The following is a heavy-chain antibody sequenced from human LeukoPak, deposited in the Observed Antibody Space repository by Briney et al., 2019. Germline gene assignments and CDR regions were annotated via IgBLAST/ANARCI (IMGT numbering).Heavy chain of an antibody. Sequence: SETLSLTCTVSGGSISTLYWSWIRQPPGKGMEWIGYIYYSGSTNYNPSLKSRLSISVDTSKNQFSLKLTSVTAADTAVYYCARGVGAKAAFDIWGQGTMVTVSS. V-gene: IGHV4-59*01. D-gene: IGHD1-26*01. CDR3: ARGVGAKAAFDI. CDR2: IYYSGST. J-gene: IGHJ3*02. CDR1: GGSISTLY.